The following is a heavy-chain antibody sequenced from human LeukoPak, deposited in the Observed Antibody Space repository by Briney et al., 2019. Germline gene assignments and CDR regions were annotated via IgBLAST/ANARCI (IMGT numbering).Heavy chain of an antibody. D-gene: IGHD3-22*01. V-gene: IGHV4-59*08. Sequence: SETLSLTCTVSGGSISTYYWSWIRQPPGKGLEWIGYIYYSGNTNYNPSLKSRVTISVDTSKNQFSLRLSSVTAADTAVYYCARHAYYYDSSGFYHHFDYWGQGTLVTVSS. CDR1: GGSISTYY. J-gene: IGHJ4*02. CDR2: IYYSGNT. CDR3: ARHAYYYDSSGFYHHFDY.